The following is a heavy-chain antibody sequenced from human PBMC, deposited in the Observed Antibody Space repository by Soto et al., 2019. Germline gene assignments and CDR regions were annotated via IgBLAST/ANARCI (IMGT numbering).Heavy chain of an antibody. CDR3: ASFFSYCHWYFDF. CDR1: GFTFRNNW. Sequence: GSLRPSRAAPGFTFRNNWLSRARQAPGKGLEWVASIKQDGSEKYYVDSVKGRFTISRDNAKNTLYLQMNSLRAEDTAVYYCASFFSYCHWYFDFWGRGTLVTVSS. CDR2: IKQDGSEK. D-gene: IGHD2-21*02. V-gene: IGHV3-7*01. J-gene: IGHJ2*01.